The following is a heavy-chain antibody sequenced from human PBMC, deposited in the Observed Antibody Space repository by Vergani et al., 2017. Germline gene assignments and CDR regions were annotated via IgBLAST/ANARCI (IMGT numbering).Heavy chain of an antibody. CDR1: GGSISSSSYY. Sequence: QLQLQESGPGLVKPSETLSLTCTVSGGSISSSSYYWSWIRQHPGKGLEWIGYIYYSGSTYYNPSLKSRVTISVDTSKNQFSLKLSSVTAADTAVYYCARFRGNIVVVVAATAHAFDIWGQGTMVTVSS. CDR2: IYYSGST. CDR3: ARFRGNIVVVVAATAHAFDI. J-gene: IGHJ3*02. V-gene: IGHV4-31*03. D-gene: IGHD2-15*01.